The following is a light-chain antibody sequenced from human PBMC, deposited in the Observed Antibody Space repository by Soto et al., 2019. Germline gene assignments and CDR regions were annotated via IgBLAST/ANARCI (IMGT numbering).Light chain of an antibody. CDR3: QQYDSRLYTLM. CDR2: DAS. V-gene: IGKV1-33*01. Sequence: IQMTQSPSSLSASVGDRVTITCLASQDISKYLNWYQQKSGKPPKLLINDASNLEPGVPSRFSGSGSGTVFALTISSLQPEDIATYYCQQYDSRLYTLMFGGGTTVQIK. CDR1: QDISKY. J-gene: IGKJ4*02.